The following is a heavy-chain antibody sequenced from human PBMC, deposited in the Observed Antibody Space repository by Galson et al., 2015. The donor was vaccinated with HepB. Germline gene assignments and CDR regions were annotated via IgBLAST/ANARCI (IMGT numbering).Heavy chain of an antibody. J-gene: IGHJ4*02. CDR2: MTSSNYI. CDR1: GFTFTTYN. CDR3: ARGLMRLVDS. V-gene: IGHV3-21*01. D-gene: IGHD3-16*01. Sequence: SLRLSCAASGFTFTTYNMNWVRQAPGKGLEWVSSMTSSNYIYYTDSVKGRFTISRDNSKNTLYLQMNSLRVEDTAVYYCARGLMRLVDSWGQGTLVTVTS.